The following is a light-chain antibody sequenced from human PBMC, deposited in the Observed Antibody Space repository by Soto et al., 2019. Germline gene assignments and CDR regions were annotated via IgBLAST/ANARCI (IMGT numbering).Light chain of an antibody. CDR1: RSNIGSFYD. Sequence: QYVLTQPPSVSGAPGQRYTIPCTGSRSNIGSFYDVHWYQQLPGTVPKLLIYGDNNRPSGVPDRFSGSKSGTAASLAITGLQAEDEADYYCQSYDNSLNHVVFGGGTKLTVL. J-gene: IGLJ2*01. CDR2: GDN. CDR3: QSYDNSLNHVV. V-gene: IGLV1-40*01.